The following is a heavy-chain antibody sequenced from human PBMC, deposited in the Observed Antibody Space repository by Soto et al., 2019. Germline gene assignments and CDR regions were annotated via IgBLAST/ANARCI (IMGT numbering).Heavy chain of an antibody. CDR1: GASISGCY. CDR2: IYATGTT. CDR3: VRDGTKTLREWFDP. D-gene: IGHD1-1*01. J-gene: IGHJ5*02. Sequence: SETLSLTCTVSGASISGCYWSWSRKSAGKGLEWIGRIYATGTTDYNPSLKSRVMMSVDTSKKQFSLKLRSVTAADTAVYYCVRDGTKTLREWFDPWGQGISVTVSS. V-gene: IGHV4-4*07.